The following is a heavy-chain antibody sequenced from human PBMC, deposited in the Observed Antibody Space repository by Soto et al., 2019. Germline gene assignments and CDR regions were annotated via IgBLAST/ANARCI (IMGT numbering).Heavy chain of an antibody. CDR2: ISAYNGNT. Sequence: QVQLVQSGAEVKKPGASVKVSCKASGYTFTSYGISWVRQAPGHGLEWMGWISAYNGNTNYAQKLQGRVTMTTDTSTSTAYLELRSLRSDDTAVYYCASGGGGVDTAKVIGYYFDYWCQGTLLTVSS. D-gene: IGHD5-18*01. V-gene: IGHV1-18*01. J-gene: IGHJ4*02. CDR3: ASGGGGVDTAKVIGYYFDY. CDR1: GYTFTSYG.